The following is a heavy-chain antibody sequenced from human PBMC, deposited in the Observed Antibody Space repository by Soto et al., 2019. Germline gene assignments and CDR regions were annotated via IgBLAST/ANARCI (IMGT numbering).Heavy chain of an antibody. J-gene: IGHJ4*02. V-gene: IGHV4-31*03. Sequence: QVQLQESGPGLVKPSQTLSLTCTVSGDSISSGGYYWTWIRQHPGKGLEWIGYIHYRGGTYSNPSPRDRVTFSVDTSKSQFSLNLSSVTAADTAVYYCARDRGGYSHFDYWGQGTLVTVSS. CDR2: IHYRGGT. CDR1: GDSISSGGYY. D-gene: IGHD3-22*01. CDR3: ARDRGGYSHFDY.